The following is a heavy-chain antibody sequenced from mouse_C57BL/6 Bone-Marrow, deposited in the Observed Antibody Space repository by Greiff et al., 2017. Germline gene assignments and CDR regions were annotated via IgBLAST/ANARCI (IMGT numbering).Heavy chain of an antibody. Sequence: QVQLQQPGAELVKPGASVKLSCKASGYTFTSYWMQWVKQRPGQGLEWIVEIDPSDSYTNYNQKFKGKATLTVDTSSSTAYMQLISLTSEDSAVYYCAREQAYYSNYVSWFAYWGQGTLVTVSA. J-gene: IGHJ3*01. CDR1: GYTFTSYW. CDR2: IDPSDSYT. D-gene: IGHD2-5*01. CDR3: AREQAYYSNYVSWFAY. V-gene: IGHV1-50*01.